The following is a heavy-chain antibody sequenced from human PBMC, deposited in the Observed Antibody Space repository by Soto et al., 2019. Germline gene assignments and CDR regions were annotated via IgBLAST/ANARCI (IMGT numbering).Heavy chain of an antibody. CDR1: GGSISSGGYS. J-gene: IGHJ5*02. V-gene: IGHV4-30-2*01. Sequence: QLQLQESGSGLVKPSQTLSLTCAVSGGSISSGGYSWSWIRQPPGKGLEWIGYISHSGSTYYNPSLKSRVTTSVDRPKHQSSLKLSSVTAAATAVYYCARWFDPWGQGTLVTVSS. CDR2: ISHSGST. CDR3: ARWFDP.